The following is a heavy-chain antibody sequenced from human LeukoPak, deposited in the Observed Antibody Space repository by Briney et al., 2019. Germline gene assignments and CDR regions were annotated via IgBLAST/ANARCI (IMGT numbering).Heavy chain of an antibody. J-gene: IGHJ4*02. Sequence: SETLSLTCTVSGGSISSYYWSWIRQPPGKGLEWIGYIYYSGSTNYNPSLKSPVTISVDTSKNQFSLKLSSVTAADTAVYYCARESRSWYYFDYWGQGTLVTVSS. CDR1: GGSISSYY. CDR3: ARESRSWYYFDY. V-gene: IGHV4-59*01. D-gene: IGHD6-13*01. CDR2: IYYSGST.